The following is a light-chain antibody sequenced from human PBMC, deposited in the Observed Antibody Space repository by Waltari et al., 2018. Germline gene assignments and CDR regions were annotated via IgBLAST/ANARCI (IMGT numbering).Light chain of an antibody. J-gene: IGKJ4*01. V-gene: IGKV4-1*01. CDR1: QSVLSRSNNKNY. CDR3: QHYYSTPLA. CDR2: WAS. Sequence: DIVMTQSPYSLAVSLGERATINCRSSQSVLSRSNNKNYLAWYQRKQGQPPNLLIYWASTRESGVPDRFSGSGSGTDFTLTISSLQAEDVAVYYCQHYYSTPLAFGGGTKVEIK.